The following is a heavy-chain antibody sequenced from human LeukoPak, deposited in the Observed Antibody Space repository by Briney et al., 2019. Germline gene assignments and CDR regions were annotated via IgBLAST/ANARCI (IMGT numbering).Heavy chain of an antibody. Sequence: SETLSLTCTVSGGSISSYYWGWIRQPPGKGLEWIGSIYYSGSTYYNPSLKSRVTISVDTSKNQFSLKLSSVTAADTAVYYCARHFLPSVWGPDYWGQGTLVTVSS. CDR1: GGSISSYY. CDR2: IYYSGST. D-gene: IGHD7-27*01. V-gene: IGHV4-39*01. J-gene: IGHJ4*02. CDR3: ARHFLPSVWGPDY.